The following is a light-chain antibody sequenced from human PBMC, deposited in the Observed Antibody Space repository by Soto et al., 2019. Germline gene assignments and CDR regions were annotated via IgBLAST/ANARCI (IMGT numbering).Light chain of an antibody. Sequence: DIQMTQSPSSLSASIGDRVTITCRASLGIGTYLNWYQQTPGNAPKVLICAASNVQSGVPSRFSGSGSETHFTLTISSLQREDFGTYYCQQSFDPPYTFGQGTKVEIK. CDR2: AAS. CDR3: QQSFDPPYT. CDR1: LGIGTY. V-gene: IGKV1-39*01. J-gene: IGKJ2*01.